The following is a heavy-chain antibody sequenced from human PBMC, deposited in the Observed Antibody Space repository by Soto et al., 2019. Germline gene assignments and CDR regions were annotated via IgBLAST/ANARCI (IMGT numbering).Heavy chain of an antibody. V-gene: IGHV3-21*01. J-gene: IGHJ6*02. D-gene: IGHD3-3*01. CDR1: GFTFRSYS. CDR2: ISSSSSYI. Sequence: GRSLRLSCAASGFTFRSYSMNWVRQAPGKGLEWVSSISSSSSYIYYADSVKGRFTISRDNAKNSLYLQMNSLRAEDTAVYYCARSGYDFWSGYYTDYYYYGMDVWGQGTTVTVSS. CDR3: ARSGYDFWSGYYTDYYYYGMDV.